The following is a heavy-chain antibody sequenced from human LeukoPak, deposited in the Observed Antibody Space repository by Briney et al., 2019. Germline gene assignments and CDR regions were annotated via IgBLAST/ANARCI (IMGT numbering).Heavy chain of an antibody. CDR2: IYYSGST. CDR3: ARANMIVVVMSPYFDY. D-gene: IGHD3-22*01. Sequence: SETLSLTCTVSGGSISSGGYYWSWIRQHPGKGLEWIGYIYYSGSTYYNQSLKSRVTISVDTSKNQFSLKLSSVTAADTAVYYCARANMIVVVMSPYFDYWGQGTLVTASS. V-gene: IGHV4-31*03. J-gene: IGHJ4*02. CDR1: GGSISSGGYY.